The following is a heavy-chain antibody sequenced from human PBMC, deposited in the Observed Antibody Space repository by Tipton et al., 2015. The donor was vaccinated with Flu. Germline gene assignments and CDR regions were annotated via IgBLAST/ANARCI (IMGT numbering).Heavy chain of an antibody. CDR3: ASGGPPAMGDC. Sequence: SLRLSCAASGLTFSNYWMSWVRQAPGKGLEWVANIKQDGSEKYYVGSVKGRFTISRDNAKSSLYLQMNSLRAEDTAVYYGASGGPPAMGDCWGQGTLVPVSP. CDR2: IKQDGSEK. V-gene: IGHV3-7*01. D-gene: IGHD3-16*01. CDR1: GLTFSNYW. J-gene: IGHJ4*02.